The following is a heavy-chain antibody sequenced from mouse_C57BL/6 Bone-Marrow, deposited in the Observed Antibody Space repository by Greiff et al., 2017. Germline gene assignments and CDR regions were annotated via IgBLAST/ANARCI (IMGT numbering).Heavy chain of an antibody. CDR1: GYTFTSYG. V-gene: IGHV1-81*01. D-gene: IGHD1-1*01. CDR2: IYPRSGNT. Sequence: QVQLKQSGAELARPGASVKLSCKASGYTFTSYGISWVKQRTGQGLEWIGEIYPRSGNTYYNEKFKGKATLTADKSSSTAYMELRSLTSEDSAVYFCARRFGTTVVAPFAYWGQGTLVTVSA. J-gene: IGHJ3*01. CDR3: ARRFGTTVVAPFAY.